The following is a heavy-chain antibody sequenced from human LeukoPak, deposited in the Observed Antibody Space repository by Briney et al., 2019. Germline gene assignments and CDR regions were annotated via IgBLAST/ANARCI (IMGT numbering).Heavy chain of an antibody. J-gene: IGHJ4*02. CDR3: ARARPNSSSYFDY. CDR2: IIPIFGTA. V-gene: IGHV1-69*01. D-gene: IGHD6-6*01. Sequence: VASVKVSCKASGGTFSSYAISWVRQAPGQGLEWMGGIIPIFGTANYAQRFQGRVTITADESTSTAYMELSSLRSEDTAVYYCARARPNSSSYFDYWGQGTLVTVSS. CDR1: GGTFSSYA.